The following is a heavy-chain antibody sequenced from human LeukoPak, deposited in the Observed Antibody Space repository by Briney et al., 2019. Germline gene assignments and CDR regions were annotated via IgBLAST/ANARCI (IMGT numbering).Heavy chain of an antibody. CDR2: ISYDGSNK. CDR3: ARDPTLRGYSYGPFDY. Sequence: PGGSLRLSCAASGFTFSSYAMHWVRQAPGKGLEWVAVISYDGSNKYYADSVKGRFTISRDNSKNTLYLQMNSLRAEDTAVYYCARDPTLRGYSYGPFDYWGQGTLVTVSS. J-gene: IGHJ4*02. V-gene: IGHV3-30-3*01. D-gene: IGHD5-18*01. CDR1: GFTFSSYA.